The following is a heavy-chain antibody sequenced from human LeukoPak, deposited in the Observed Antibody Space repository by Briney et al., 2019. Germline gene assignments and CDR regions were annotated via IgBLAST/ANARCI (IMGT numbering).Heavy chain of an antibody. CDR1: GGSFSGYY. D-gene: IGHD3-3*01. J-gene: IGHJ3*02. V-gene: IGHV4-34*01. Sequence: PSETLSLACAVYGGSFSGYYWSWIRHPPGKGLEWIGEINHSGSTNYNPSLKSRVTISVDTSKNQFSLKLSSVTAADTAVYYCARGPRITIFGGRNPCAFDIWGQGTMVTVSS. CDR2: INHSGST. CDR3: ARGPRITIFGGRNPCAFDI.